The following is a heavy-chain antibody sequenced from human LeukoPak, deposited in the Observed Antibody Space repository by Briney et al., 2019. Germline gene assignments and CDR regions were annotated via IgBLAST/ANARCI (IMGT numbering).Heavy chain of an antibody. Sequence: GSLRLSCAASGFTFSDYYMSWIRQAPGKGLEWIGSIYHSGSTYYNPSLKSRVTISVDTSKNQFSLKLSSVTAADTAVYYCARGTQNRWFGELLYDYWGQGTLVTVSS. CDR1: GFTFSDYY. D-gene: IGHD3-10*01. CDR3: ARGTQNRWFGELLYDY. CDR2: IYHSGST. J-gene: IGHJ4*02. V-gene: IGHV4-38-2*01.